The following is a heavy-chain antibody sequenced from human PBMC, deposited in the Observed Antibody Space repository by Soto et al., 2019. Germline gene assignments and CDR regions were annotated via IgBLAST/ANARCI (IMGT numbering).Heavy chain of an antibody. CDR2: IKSNSDGGTT. CDR3: TTDGAQIAAAGTGVLWFDY. D-gene: IGHD6-13*01. Sequence: EVQLVESGGVLIKPGGSLRLSCAASGFTFNKAWMNWVRQAPGKGLEWVGRIKSNSDGGTTDYAAPVKGRFTISRDDSKNTLYLQMNSLKTEDTDVYFCTTDGAQIAAAGTGVLWFDYWGQGTVVTVSS. V-gene: IGHV3-15*07. J-gene: IGHJ4*02. CDR1: GFTFNKAW.